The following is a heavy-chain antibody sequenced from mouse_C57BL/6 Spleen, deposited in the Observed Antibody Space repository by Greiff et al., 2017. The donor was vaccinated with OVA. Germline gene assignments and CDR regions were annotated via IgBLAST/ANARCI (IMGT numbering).Heavy chain of an antibody. V-gene: IGHV1-26*01. J-gene: IGHJ2*01. CDR1: GYTFTDYY. Sequence: EVQLQQSGPELVKPGASVKISCKASGYTFTDYYMNWVKQSHGKSLEWIGDINPNNGGTSYNQKFKGKATLTVDKSSSTAYMALRSLTSEDAAIYYCASFDYYGSFDYWGQGTTLTVSS. CDR2: INPNNGGT. CDR3: ASFDYYGSFDY. D-gene: IGHD1-1*01.